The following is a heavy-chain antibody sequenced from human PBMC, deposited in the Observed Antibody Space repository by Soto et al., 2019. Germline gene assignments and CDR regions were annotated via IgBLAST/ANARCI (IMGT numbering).Heavy chain of an antibody. CDR3: ARDKDSYNWNYYYYGMDV. CDR2: IIPILGIA. CDR1: GGTFSSYA. Sequence: ASVKVSCKASGGTFSSYAISWVRQAPGQGLEWMGRIIPILGIANYAQKFQGRVTITADKSTSTAYMELSSLRSEDTAVYYCARDKDSYNWNYYYYGMDVWGQGTTVTVSS. V-gene: IGHV1-69*04. J-gene: IGHJ6*02. D-gene: IGHD1-20*01.